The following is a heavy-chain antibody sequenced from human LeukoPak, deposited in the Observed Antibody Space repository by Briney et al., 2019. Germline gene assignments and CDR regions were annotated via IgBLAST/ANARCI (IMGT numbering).Heavy chain of an antibody. CDR3: ARWEGGSYYDFDY. J-gene: IGHJ4*02. V-gene: IGHV4-34*01. CDR2: INHSGST. CDR1: GGSFRGYY. D-gene: IGHD1-26*01. Sequence: SETLSLTCAVYGGSFRGYYWSWIRQPPGKGLEWLGEINHSGSTNYNPSLKSRDTISVDTSKNQFSLKLSSVTAADAAVYYCARWEGGSYYDFDYWGQGTLVTVSS.